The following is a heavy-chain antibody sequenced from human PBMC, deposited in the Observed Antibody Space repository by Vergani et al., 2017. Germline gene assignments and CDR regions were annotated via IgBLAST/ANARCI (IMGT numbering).Heavy chain of an antibody. D-gene: IGHD6-19*01. V-gene: IGHV3-73*01. CDR2: IRSKANSYAT. CDR3: TSLNFYSSGSTGDLYYGMDV. CDR1: GFTFSSYA. Sequence: VQLVESGGGVVQPGRSLRLSCAASGFTFSSYAMHWVRQAPGKGLEWVGRIRSKANSYATAYAASVKGRFTISRDDSKNTAYLQMNSLKTEDTAVYYCTSLNFYSSGSTGDLYYGMDVWGQGTTVTVSS. J-gene: IGHJ6*02.